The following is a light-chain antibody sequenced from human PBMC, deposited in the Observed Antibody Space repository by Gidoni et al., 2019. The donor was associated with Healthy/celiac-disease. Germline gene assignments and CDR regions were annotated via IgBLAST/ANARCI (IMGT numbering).Light chain of an antibody. CDR1: QSVSSY. J-gene: IGKJ4*01. Sequence: ESVSTRSTATLSLSPGERATLSCRASQSVSSYFAWYQQKPGQAPRLLIYDASNRATGIPARFGGSGYGTAFTLTNSSLEPEDFAVYYCQQRSNWPPTFXGXTKVEIK. V-gene: IGKV3-11*01. CDR2: DAS. CDR3: QQRSNWPPT.